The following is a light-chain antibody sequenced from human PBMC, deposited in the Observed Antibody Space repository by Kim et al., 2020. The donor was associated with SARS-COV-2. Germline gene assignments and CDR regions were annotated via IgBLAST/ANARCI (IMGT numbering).Light chain of an antibody. V-gene: IGKV1-5*01. J-gene: IGKJ4*01. CDR1: QSISTS. CDR3: HQYNDYSALT. Sequence: SVGDRVSSTCRASQSISTSLAWYQQKPGKAPDLLVRDASTLEDGVPSRFSGSGSGTQFTLTITNLQPDDFATYYCHQYNDYSALTFGGGTKVDIK. CDR2: DAS.